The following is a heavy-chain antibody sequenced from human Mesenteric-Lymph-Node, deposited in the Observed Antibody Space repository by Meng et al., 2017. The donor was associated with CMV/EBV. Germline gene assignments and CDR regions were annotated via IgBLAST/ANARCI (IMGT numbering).Heavy chain of an antibody. V-gene: IGHV4-34*01. CDR1: GAFIGYY. CDR2: INHSGSP. J-gene: IGHJ2*01. D-gene: IGHD2-15*01. Sequence: GAFIGYYWSWIRQPPGKGLAWIEKINHSGSPNYNPSLKGRVTVSVDTSKDQFSLKLSPVTAADTAVYYCARGQYCSGDSCYAWYFDLWGRGTLVTVSS. CDR3: ARGQYCSGDSCYAWYFDL.